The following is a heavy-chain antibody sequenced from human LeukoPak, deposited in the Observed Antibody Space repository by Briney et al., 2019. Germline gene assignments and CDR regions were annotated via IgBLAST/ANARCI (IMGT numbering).Heavy chain of an antibody. J-gene: IGHJ6*03. CDR3: ARGRALVPRPYYYYYMDV. V-gene: IGHV4-34*01. D-gene: IGHD6-13*01. CDR2: INHSGST. CDR1: GGSFSGYY. Sequence: SETLSLTCAVYGGSFSGYYWSWIRQPPGKGLEWIGEINHSGSTNYNPSLKSRVTISVDTSKNQFSLKLSSVTAADTAVYYCARGRALVPRPYYYYYMDVWGKGTTVTVSS.